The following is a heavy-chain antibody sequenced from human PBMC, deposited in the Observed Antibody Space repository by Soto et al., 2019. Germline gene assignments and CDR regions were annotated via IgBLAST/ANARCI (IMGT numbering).Heavy chain of an antibody. V-gene: IGHV1-46*01. D-gene: IGHD2-21*01. CDR3: ARGRPGPISTIPLLDN. Sequence: ASVKVSCKASGYTFTSYYMHWVRQAPEQGLEWMGIINPSGGSTSYAQKFQGRVTMTRDTSTSTVYMELSSLRSEDTAVYYCARGRPGPISTIPLLDNWGQGTLVTVSS. CDR1: GYTFTSYY. CDR2: INPSGGST. J-gene: IGHJ4*02.